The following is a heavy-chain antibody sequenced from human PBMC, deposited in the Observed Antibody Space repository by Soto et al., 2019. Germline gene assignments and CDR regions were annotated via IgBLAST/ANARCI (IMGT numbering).Heavy chain of an antibody. J-gene: IGHJ4*02. Sequence: EVQLLESGGGLVQPGGSLRLSCAASGFTFSSYAMSWVRQAPGKGLEWVSGISNSGGGTYYADSVKGRFTLSRDNSKNTLYLQMNSLRADDTAVYDCANRVYHGDFDYWGQGTLVTVSS. D-gene: IGHD2-2*01. CDR2: ISNSGGGT. V-gene: IGHV3-23*01. CDR3: ANRVYHGDFDY. CDR1: GFTFSSYA.